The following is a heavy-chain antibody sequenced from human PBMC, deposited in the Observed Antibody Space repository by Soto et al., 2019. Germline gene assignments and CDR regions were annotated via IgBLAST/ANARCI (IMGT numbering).Heavy chain of an antibody. J-gene: IGHJ4*02. CDR2: TRNKANSYTT. CDR1: GFTFSDHY. CDR3: AKDLPGWLPSPTSSRY. Sequence: PGGSLRLSCAASGFTFSDHYMDLVRQAPGMGLEWVGRTRNKANSYTTEYAASVKGRFTISRDNSKKTLYLQMNSLRGEDTAVYYCAKDLPGWLPSPTSSRYWGQGTLVTVSS. D-gene: IGHD2-15*01. V-gene: IGHV3-72*01.